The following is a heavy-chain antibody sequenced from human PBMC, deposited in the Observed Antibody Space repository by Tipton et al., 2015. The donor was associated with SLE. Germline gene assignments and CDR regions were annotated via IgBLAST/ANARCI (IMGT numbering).Heavy chain of an antibody. CDR1: GGSISSSYY. CDR3: ATSPLTL. D-gene: IGHD2-2*01. J-gene: IGHJ4*02. V-gene: IGHV4-39*07. Sequence: TLSLTCTVSGGSISSSYYWGWIRQSPGKGLEWIGSMSYTGSTYYNPSLKRRVTISVDMSKNQFSLKLTSVTAADPAVYYCATSPLTLWGQGTLVTVSS. CDR2: MSYTGST.